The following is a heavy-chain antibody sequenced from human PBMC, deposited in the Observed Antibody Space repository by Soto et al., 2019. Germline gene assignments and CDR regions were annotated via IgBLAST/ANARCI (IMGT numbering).Heavy chain of an antibody. CDR1: GFTFSSYA. CDR2: ISGSGGST. V-gene: IGHV3-23*01. D-gene: IGHD3-22*01. CDR3: AKSADSSGYYPLTHYYYYYGMDV. J-gene: IGHJ6*02. Sequence: EVQLLESGGGLLQPGGSLRLSCAASGFTFSSYAMSWVRQAPGKGLEWVSAISGSGGSTYYADSVKGRFTISRDNSKNTLYLQMNSLRAEDTAVYYCAKSADSSGYYPLTHYYYYYGMDVWGQGTTVTVSS.